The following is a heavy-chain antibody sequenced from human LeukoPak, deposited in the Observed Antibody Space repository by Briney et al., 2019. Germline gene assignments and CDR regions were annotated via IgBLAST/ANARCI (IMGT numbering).Heavy chain of an antibody. CDR1: GFTFDDYG. J-gene: IGHJ4*02. D-gene: IGHD6-19*01. CDR2: INWNGGST. V-gene: IGHV3-20*04. CDR3: ARERAVAGTFNYFDY. Sequence: PGGSLRLSXAASGFTFDDYGMSWVRQAPGKGLEWVSGINWNGGSTGYADSVKGRFTISRDNAKNSLYLQMNSLRAEDTALYYCARERAVAGTFNYFDYWGQGTLVTVSS.